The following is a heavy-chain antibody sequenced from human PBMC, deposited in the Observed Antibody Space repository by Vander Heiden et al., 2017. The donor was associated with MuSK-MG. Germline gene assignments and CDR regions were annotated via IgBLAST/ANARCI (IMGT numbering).Heavy chain of an antibody. CDR3: ARMYCSSTSCYAAYFYHYYMDV. Sequence: QVTLKESGPVLVKPTETLTLTCIVSGFSLSNARMGVSWIRQPAAKALAWLAHIVSSNEKPYSTILKSRVTIYNHTSKSRVVLTMTNMDPVDTATYYCARMYCSSTSCYAAYFYHYYMDVWGKGTTVTVSS. CDR1: GFSLSNARMG. J-gene: IGHJ6*03. V-gene: IGHV2-26*01. D-gene: IGHD2-2*01. CDR2: IVSSNEK.